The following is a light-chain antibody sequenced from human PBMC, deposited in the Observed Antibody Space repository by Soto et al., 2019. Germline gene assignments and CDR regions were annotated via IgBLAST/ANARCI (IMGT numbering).Light chain of an antibody. CDR2: EVS. J-gene: IGLJ2*01. CDR3: SSYSSTTTI. V-gene: IGLV2-14*01. Sequence: QSALTRPASVSGSPGQSITISCTGTSSDVGGYKYVSWYQQYTGKAPKLMIYEVSNRPSGVSDRFSGSKSGNTASLTISGLQAEDEADYYCSSYSSTTTIFGGGTKVTVL. CDR1: SSDVGGYKY.